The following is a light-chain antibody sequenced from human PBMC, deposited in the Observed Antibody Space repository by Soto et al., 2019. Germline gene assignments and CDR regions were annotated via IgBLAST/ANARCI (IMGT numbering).Light chain of an antibody. V-gene: IGLV1-44*01. J-gene: IGLJ1*01. CDR3: AAWDAPLNGRYV. CDR2: AYN. Sequence: QSVLTQPPSASRTPGQRVTISCSGRNSNIGLNTVSWYQQVPGTAPRVLIYAYNQRPSGVPDRLYGSKSGTSASLAISWLKSEDEAAYYCAAWDAPLNGRYVFGTGNKLTVL. CDR1: NSNIGLNT.